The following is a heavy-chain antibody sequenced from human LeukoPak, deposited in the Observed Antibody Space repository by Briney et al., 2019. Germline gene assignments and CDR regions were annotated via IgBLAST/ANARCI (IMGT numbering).Heavy chain of an antibody. CDR2: ISSSSSSI. Sequence: GGSLRLSCAASGFTFSTYSMNWVRQAPGKGLEWVSSISSSSSSIFYADSVKGRFTISRDNAQNSLYLQMNSLRADDTAVYYCAELGITMIGGVWGKGTTVTISS. D-gene: IGHD3-10*02. J-gene: IGHJ6*04. V-gene: IGHV3-21*01. CDR1: GFTFSTYS. CDR3: AELGITMIGGV.